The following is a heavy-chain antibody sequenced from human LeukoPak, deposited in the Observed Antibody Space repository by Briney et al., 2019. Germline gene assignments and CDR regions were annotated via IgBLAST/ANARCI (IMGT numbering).Heavy chain of an antibody. J-gene: IGHJ3*02. CDR1: GFTFSSSA. D-gene: IGHD4-23*01. V-gene: IGHV3-23*01. CDR2: ISGSGGST. Sequence: PGGSLRLSCAASGFTFSSSAMSWVRQVPGKGLEWVSAISGSGGSTYYADSVKGRFTISRDNSKNTLYLQMNSLRAEDTAVYYCAKTSAAVVTPSDDAFDIWGQGTMVTVSS. CDR3: AKTSAAVVTPSDDAFDI.